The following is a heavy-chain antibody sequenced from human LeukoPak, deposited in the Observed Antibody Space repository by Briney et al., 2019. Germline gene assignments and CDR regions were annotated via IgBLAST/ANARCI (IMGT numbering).Heavy chain of an antibody. Sequence: GGSLRLSCAASGFIFSSYWMSWVRQAPGKGLEWVANIIQDGSEKYYVDSVKGRFTISRDNAKNSLYLQMNSLRAEDTAVYYCARELYGDYYFDYWGQGTLVTVSS. CDR1: GFIFSSYW. D-gene: IGHD4-17*01. V-gene: IGHV3-7*01. CDR3: ARELYGDYYFDY. J-gene: IGHJ4*02. CDR2: IIQDGSEK.